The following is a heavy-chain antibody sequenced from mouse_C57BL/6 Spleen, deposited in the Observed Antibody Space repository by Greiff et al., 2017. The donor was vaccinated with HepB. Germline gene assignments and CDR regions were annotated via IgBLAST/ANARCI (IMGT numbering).Heavy chain of an antibody. CDR3: ARGGAYYSNYEGAY. CDR2: IYPGSGST. Sequence: QVQLQQPGAELVKPGASVKVSCKASGYTFTSYWITWVKQRPGQGLEWIGDIYPGSGSTNYNEKFKSKATLTVDTSSSTAYTQLSSLTSEDSAVYYCARGGAYYSNYEGAYWGQGTLVTVSA. J-gene: IGHJ3*01. CDR1: GYTFTSYW. V-gene: IGHV1-55*01. D-gene: IGHD2-5*01.